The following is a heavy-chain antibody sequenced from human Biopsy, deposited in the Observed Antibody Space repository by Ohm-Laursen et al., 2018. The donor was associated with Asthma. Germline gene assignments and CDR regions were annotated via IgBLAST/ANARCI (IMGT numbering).Heavy chain of an antibody. CDR2: IYYSGTT. Sequence: TLSLTCSLSSGSGGYMRSGNYYWGWIRQPPGKGLEWIGSIYYSGTTYYNPSLESRVTVSADTSKNQFSLKLTSVTTAGTAVYYCARHDHRWDTYADFWGQGTLVTVSS. V-gene: IGHV4-39*01. J-gene: IGHJ4*02. CDR1: SGSGGYMRSGNYY. D-gene: IGHD2-2*01. CDR3: ARHDHRWDTYADF.